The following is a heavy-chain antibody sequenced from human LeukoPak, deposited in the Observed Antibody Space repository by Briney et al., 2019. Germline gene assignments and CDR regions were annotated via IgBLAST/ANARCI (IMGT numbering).Heavy chain of an antibody. Sequence: PGGSLRLSCAASGFTFSGFAMSWVRRTPGKGLEWVSAISGSGGSTYYADSVKGRFTISRDNSKNTLYLQMNSLRAEDTAVYYCAKGSRRYSSSNYYYYYYMDVWGKGTTVTVSS. D-gene: IGHD6-6*01. CDR1: GFTFSGFA. V-gene: IGHV3-23*01. CDR2: ISGSGGST. CDR3: AKGSRRYSSSNYYYYYYMDV. J-gene: IGHJ6*03.